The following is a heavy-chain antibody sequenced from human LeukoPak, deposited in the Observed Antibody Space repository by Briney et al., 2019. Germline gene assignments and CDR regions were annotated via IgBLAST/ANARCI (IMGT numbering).Heavy chain of an antibody. J-gene: IGHJ3*02. Sequence: GGSLRLSCTASGITFSSFPVHWVRQAPGKGLDWVALISSDGSNKYYADSVKGRFTISRDNSKNTLFLQVDNLRPDDTAVYYCATLSSNWLRDVFDIWXQGX. CDR3: ATLSSNWLRDVFDI. CDR2: ISSDGSNK. D-gene: IGHD1-1*01. CDR1: GITFSSFP. V-gene: IGHV3-30*01.